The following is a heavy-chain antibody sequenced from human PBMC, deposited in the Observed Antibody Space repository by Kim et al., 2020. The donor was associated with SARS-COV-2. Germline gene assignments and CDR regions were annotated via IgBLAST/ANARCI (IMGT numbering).Heavy chain of an antibody. Sequence: VKGRLTISRENSTNTLYLQMNRLRAEDTAVYYCANWEVVPAAMGAVALDYWGQGTLVTVSS. V-gene: IGHV3-23*01. CDR3: ANWEVVPAAMGAVALDY. D-gene: IGHD2-2*01. J-gene: IGHJ4*02.